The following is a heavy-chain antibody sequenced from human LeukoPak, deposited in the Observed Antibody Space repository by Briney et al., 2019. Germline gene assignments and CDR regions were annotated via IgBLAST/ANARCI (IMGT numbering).Heavy chain of an antibody. CDR2: IYYSGST. CDR1: GGSINSYY. Sequence: SETLSLTCTVSGGSINSYYWSWIRQPPGKGLEWIGYIYYSGSTNYNPSLKSRVTISVDTSKNQFSLKLSSVTAADTAVYYCARGIVGATDLPLHIDYWGQGTLVTVSS. V-gene: IGHV4-59*01. J-gene: IGHJ4*02. D-gene: IGHD1-26*01. CDR3: ARGIVGATDLPLHIDY.